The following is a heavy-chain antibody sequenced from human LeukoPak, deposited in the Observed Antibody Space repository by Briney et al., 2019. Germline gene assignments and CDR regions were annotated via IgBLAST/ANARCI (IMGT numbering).Heavy chain of an antibody. J-gene: IGHJ4*02. V-gene: IGHV3-74*03. CDR1: GFSISKYW. CDR3: VRENNGIDY. Sequence: QPGGSPRLSCAVSGFSISKYWMDWVRQAPGKGPVWVSHLNGDGRTTYADSVKGRFTISRDNAKNTLYLQMDSPRAEDTAVYYCVRENNGIDYWGQGTLVTVSS. CDR2: LNGDGRT. D-gene: IGHD1-14*01.